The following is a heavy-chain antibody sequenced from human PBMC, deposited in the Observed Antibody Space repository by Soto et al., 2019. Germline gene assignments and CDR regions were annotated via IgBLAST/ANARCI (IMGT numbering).Heavy chain of an antibody. D-gene: IGHD3-16*01. V-gene: IGHV1-18*01. Sequence: ASVKVSCTASGYTFTSNGMSWVRQAPGQGLEWMGWSSAYNGNTNYAQKLQGTVTMTTDTSTSTAYMELRSLLSYFTAVYYCARALGYFDYWGQGTLVTVSS. CDR3: ARALGYFDY. J-gene: IGHJ4*02. CDR1: GYTFTSNG. CDR2: SSAYNGNT.